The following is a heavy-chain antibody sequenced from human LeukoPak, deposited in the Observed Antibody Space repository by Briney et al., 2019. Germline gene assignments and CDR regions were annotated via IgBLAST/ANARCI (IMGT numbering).Heavy chain of an antibody. J-gene: IGHJ4*02. CDR3: ASSGGVPYYFDY. D-gene: IGHD3-16*01. Sequence: GGSLRLSCAASGFTVSSNYMSWVRQAPGKGLEWVSVIYSGGSTYYADSVKGRFTISRDNSENTLYLQMNSLRAEDTAVYYCASSGGVPYYFDYWGQGTLVTVSS. CDR2: IYSGGST. V-gene: IGHV3-66*02. CDR1: GFTVSSNY.